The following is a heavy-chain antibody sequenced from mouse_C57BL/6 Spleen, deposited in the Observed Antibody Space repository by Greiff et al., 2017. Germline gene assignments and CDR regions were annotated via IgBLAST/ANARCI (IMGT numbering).Heavy chain of an antibody. CDR3: TWWLPQFDV. J-gene: IGHJ1*03. D-gene: IGHD1-1*02. Sequence: VQLQQSGAELVRPGASVKLSCKASGFNFTDYYMHWVKQRPEQGLEWIGRIDPEDGDTDYTTKFKGKATMTADTSSTTAYLQRSSLTSEDAAVYYCTWWLPQFDVWGTGTTVTVSS. CDR2: IDPEDGDT. V-gene: IGHV14-1*01. CDR1: GFNFTDYY.